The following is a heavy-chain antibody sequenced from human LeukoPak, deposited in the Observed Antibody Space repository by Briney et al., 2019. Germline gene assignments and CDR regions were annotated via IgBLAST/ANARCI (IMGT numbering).Heavy chain of an antibody. D-gene: IGHD3-3*01. V-gene: IGHV1-18*01. CDR2: ISAYNGNT. CDR1: GYTFTSYG. CDR3: ARALLYDFWSGYPLYY. J-gene: IGHJ4*02. Sequence: GASVKVSCKASGYTFTSYGISWVRQAPGQGLEWMGWISAYNGNTNYAQKLQGRVTMTTDTSTSTAYMELRSLRSDDTAVYYCARALLYDFWSGYPLYYWGQGTLVTVSS.